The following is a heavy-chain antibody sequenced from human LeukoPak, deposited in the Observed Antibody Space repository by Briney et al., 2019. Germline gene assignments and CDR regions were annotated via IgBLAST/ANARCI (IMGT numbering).Heavy chain of an antibody. CDR3: AREPTVGGNP. Sequence: PSESLTLSCTASGCTISSGDYYWSWMRQPQGKDLEWIVYIYYSGSTYYNASLKSRVNIPVDTSKNQSALKLSSVTAADTAVYYCAREPTVGGNPWGQGTLVTVSS. V-gene: IGHV4-30-4*01. CDR1: GCTISSGDYY. J-gene: IGHJ5*02. CDR2: IYYSGST. D-gene: IGHD4-23*01.